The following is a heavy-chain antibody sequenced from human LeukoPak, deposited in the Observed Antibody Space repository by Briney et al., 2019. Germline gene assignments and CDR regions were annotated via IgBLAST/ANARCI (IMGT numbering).Heavy chain of an antibody. Sequence: PSETLSLTCAVYGGSFSGYYWSWIRQSPGKGLDWIGEINHSGSTYYNPSLKSRVTISVDTSKNQFSLKLSSVTAADTAVYYCAREGLNMVRGVIPKEAWGWFDPWGQGTLVTVSS. D-gene: IGHD3-10*01. CDR2: INHSGST. CDR3: AREGLNMVRGVIPKEAWGWFDP. CDR1: GGSFSGYY. V-gene: IGHV4-34*01. J-gene: IGHJ5*02.